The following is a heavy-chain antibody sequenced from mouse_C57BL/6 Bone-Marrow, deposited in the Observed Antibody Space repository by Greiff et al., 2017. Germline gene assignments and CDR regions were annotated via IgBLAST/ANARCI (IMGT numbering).Heavy chain of an antibody. Sequence: EVQLQQSGPVLVKPGASVKMSCKASGYTFTDYYMNWVKQSHGKSLEWIGVINPYNGGTSYNQKFKGKATLTVDKSSSTAYMELNSLTSEDSAVYYCARHGRRAWFAYWGQGTLVTVSA. CDR1: GYTFTDYY. J-gene: IGHJ3*01. CDR3: ARHGRRAWFAY. D-gene: IGHD1-1*01. CDR2: INPYNGGT. V-gene: IGHV1-19*01.